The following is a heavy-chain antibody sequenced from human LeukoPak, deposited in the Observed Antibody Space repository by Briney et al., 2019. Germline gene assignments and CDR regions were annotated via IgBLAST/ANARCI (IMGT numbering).Heavy chain of an antibody. Sequence: GASVKVSCKASGGTCSSYAISWVRQAPGQGLEWMGRIIPIFGTANYAQKFQGRVTITTDESTSTAYMELSSLRSADTAVYYCARVRNLVRGDYLFYYWGQGTLVTVSS. J-gene: IGHJ4*02. CDR3: ARVRNLVRGDYLFYY. CDR1: GGTCSSYA. CDR2: IIPIFGTA. D-gene: IGHD4-17*01. V-gene: IGHV1-69*05.